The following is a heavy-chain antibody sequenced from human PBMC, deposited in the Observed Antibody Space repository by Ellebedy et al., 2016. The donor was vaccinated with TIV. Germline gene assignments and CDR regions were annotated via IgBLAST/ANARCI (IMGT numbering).Heavy chain of an antibody. CDR2: ISAYNGNT. V-gene: IGHV1-18*01. CDR3: ARIPIWSGYFGDYYYCMDV. Sequence: ASVKVSXKASSYTFTSYGISWVRQAPGQGLEWMGWISAYNGNTNYAQKLQGRVTMTTDTSTSTAYMELRSLRSDDTAVYYCARIPIWSGYFGDYYYCMDVWGKGTTVTVSS. D-gene: IGHD3-3*01. J-gene: IGHJ6*03. CDR1: SYTFTSYG.